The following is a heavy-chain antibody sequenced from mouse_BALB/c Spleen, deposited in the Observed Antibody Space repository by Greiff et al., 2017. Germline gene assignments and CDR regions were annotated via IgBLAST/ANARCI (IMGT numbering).Heavy chain of an antibody. D-gene: IGHD1-1*02. V-gene: IGHV5-17*02. J-gene: IGHJ2*01. CDR3: ESGNYFDY. Sequence: EVQLVESGGGLVQPGGSRKLSCAASGFSFSSFGMHWVRQAPEKGLEWVAYISSGSSTIYYADTVKGRFTISRDNPKNTLFLQMTSLRSEDTAMYYCESGNYFDYWGQGTTLTVSS. CDR1: GFSFSSFG. CDR2: ISSGSSTI.